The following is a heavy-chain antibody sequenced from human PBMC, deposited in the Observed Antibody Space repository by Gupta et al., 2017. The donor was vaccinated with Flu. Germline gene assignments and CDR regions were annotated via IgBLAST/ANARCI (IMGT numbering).Heavy chain of an antibody. J-gene: IGHJ4*02. D-gene: IGHD2-21*01. CDR2: ISGSGGST. CDR1: YA. CDR3: AKGNSKVWWDAPNFDY. V-gene: IGHV3-23*01. Sequence: YAMSWVRQAPGKGLEWVSAISGSGGSTYYADSVKGRFTISRDNSKNTLYLQMNSLRAEDTAVYYCAKGNSKVWWDAPNFDYWGQGTLVTVSS.